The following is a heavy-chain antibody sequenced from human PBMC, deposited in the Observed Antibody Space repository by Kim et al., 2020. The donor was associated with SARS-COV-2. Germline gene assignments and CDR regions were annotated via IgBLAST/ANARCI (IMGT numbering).Heavy chain of an antibody. Sequence: GGSLRLSCAASGFTFSSYGMHWVRQAPGKGLEWVAVIWYDGSNKYYADSVKGRFTISRDNSKNTLYLQMNSLRAEDTAVYYCARDRHYYDSSGYYSDYWGQGTLVTVSS. CDR2: IWYDGSNK. CDR1: GFTFSSYG. CDR3: ARDRHYYDSSGYYSDY. V-gene: IGHV3-33*01. J-gene: IGHJ4*02. D-gene: IGHD3-22*01.